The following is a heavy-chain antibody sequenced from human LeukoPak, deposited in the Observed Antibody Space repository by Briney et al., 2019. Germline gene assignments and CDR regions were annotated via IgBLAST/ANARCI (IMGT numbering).Heavy chain of an antibody. CDR1: GYTFTSYG. CDR2: ISAYNGNT. CDR3: VRDVAAAGTPYWFDP. D-gene: IGHD6-13*01. J-gene: IGHJ5*02. Sequence: ASVKVSCKASGYTFTSYGISWVRQAPGQGLEWMGWISAYNGNTNYAQKLQGRVTMTTDTSTSTAYMELRSLRSDDTAVYYCVRDVAAAGTPYWFDPWGQGTLVTVSS. V-gene: IGHV1-18*01.